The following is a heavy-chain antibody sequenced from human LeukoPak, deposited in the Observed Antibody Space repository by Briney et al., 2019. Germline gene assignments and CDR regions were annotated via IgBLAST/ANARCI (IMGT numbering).Heavy chain of an antibody. CDR3: AKVGFGELPQERIDY. J-gene: IGHJ4*02. D-gene: IGHD3-10*01. V-gene: IGHV3-23*01. Sequence: PGVSLRLFCAASGFTFSSYAMSWVRQARGKGLEWVSAISGSGGSTYYADSVKGRFTISRGNSKNTLYLQMNSLRAEDTAVYYCAKVGFGELPQERIDYWGQGTLVTVSS. CDR1: GFTFSSYA. CDR2: ISGSGGST.